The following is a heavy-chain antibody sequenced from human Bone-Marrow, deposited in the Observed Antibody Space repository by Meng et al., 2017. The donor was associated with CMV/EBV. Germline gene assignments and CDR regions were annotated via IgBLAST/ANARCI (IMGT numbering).Heavy chain of an antibody. CDR2: IYPDDSDT. Sequence: GESLKISCEGSGYSFTNYLLGWVRQLPGKGLEWMGIIYPDDSDTRYSPSFQGQVTISADKSISTAYLQWSSLKASDTAMYYCARRDGDYGLYYFDYWGQGTLVTVSS. CDR1: GYSFTNYL. V-gene: IGHV5-51*01. D-gene: IGHD4-17*01. CDR3: ARRDGDYGLYYFDY. J-gene: IGHJ4*02.